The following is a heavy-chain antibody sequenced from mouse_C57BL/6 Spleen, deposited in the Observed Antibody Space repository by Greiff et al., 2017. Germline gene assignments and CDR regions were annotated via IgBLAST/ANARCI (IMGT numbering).Heavy chain of an antibody. CDR2: ISDGGSYT. V-gene: IGHV5-4*01. CDR3: AREVTTGGFAY. J-gene: IGHJ3*01. Sequence: DVKLVESGGGLVKPGGSLKLSCAASGFTFSSYAMSWVRQTPEKRLEWVATISDGGSYTYYPDNVKGRFTISRDNAKNNLYLQMSHLKSEDTAMYYCAREVTTGGFAYWGQGTLVTVSA. CDR1: GFTFSSYA. D-gene: IGHD1-1*01.